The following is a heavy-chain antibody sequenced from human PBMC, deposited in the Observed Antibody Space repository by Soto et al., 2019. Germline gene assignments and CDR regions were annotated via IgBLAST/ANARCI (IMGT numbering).Heavy chain of an antibody. V-gene: IGHV1-18*01. CDR2: ISAYNGNT. J-gene: IGHJ4*02. D-gene: IGHD2-15*01. CDR3: ARDTGLAYCSGGSCYHEDY. Sequence: QVQLVQSGAEVKKPGASVKVSCKASGYTFTSYGISWVRQAPAQGLEWMGWISAYNGNTNYAQKHQGRDTMTTDTSTSTAYMELRSLRSDDTAVYYCARDTGLAYCSGGSCYHEDYWGQGTLVTVSS. CDR1: GYTFTSYG.